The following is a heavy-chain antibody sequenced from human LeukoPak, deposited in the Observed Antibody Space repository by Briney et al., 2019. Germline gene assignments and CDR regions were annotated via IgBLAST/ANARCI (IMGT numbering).Heavy chain of an antibody. Sequence: SETLSLTCAVYGGSFSGYYWSWIRQPPGKGLEWIGEINHSGSTNYNPSLKSRVTISVDTSKNQFPLKLSSVTAADTAVYYCARGLLRDGYIYNWFDPWGQGTLVTVSS. D-gene: IGHD5-24*01. V-gene: IGHV4-34*01. CDR2: INHSGST. CDR3: ARGLLRDGYIYNWFDP. J-gene: IGHJ5*02. CDR1: GGSFSGYY.